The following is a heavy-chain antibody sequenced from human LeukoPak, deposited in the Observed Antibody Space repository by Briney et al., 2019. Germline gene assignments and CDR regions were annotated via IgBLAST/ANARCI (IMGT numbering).Heavy chain of an antibody. CDR2: ISYDGSNK. V-gene: IGHV3-30*04. CDR1: GFTFSSYA. D-gene: IGHD3-10*01. CDR3: ARDYYGSGSGGFDP. Sequence: GGSLRLSCVASGFTFSSYAMHWVRQAPGKGLEWVAVISYDGSNKYYADSVKGRFTISRDNSKNTLYLQMNSLRAEDTAVYYCARDYYGSGSGGFDPWGQGTLVTVSS. J-gene: IGHJ5*02.